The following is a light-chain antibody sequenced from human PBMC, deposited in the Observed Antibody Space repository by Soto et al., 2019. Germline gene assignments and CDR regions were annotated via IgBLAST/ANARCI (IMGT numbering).Light chain of an antibody. CDR2: KAS. CDR1: QSITNW. J-gene: IGKJ4*01. Sequence: DIPMTQSPSTLSASVGDRVTITCRASQSITNWLAWYQQKPGKAPKFLIYKASNLESGVPSRFSGSGSGTEFTLTISSLQPDDFATYYCQQYNSYPVTFGGGTKMEI. CDR3: QQYNSYPVT. V-gene: IGKV1-5*03.